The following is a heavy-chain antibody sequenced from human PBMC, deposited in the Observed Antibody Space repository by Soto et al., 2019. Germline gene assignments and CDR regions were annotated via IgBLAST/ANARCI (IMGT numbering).Heavy chain of an antibody. CDR2: IKQDGSEK. CDR1: GFTFSSYW. D-gene: IGHD3-10*01. CDR3: ATTRSYGSGSYYPLDY. V-gene: IGHV3-7*01. Sequence: LRLSCAASGFTFSSYWMSWVRQAPGKGLEWVANIKQDGSEKYYVDSVKGRFTISRDNAKNSLYLQMNSLRAEDTAVYYCATTRSYGSGSYYPLDYWGQGTLVTVSS. J-gene: IGHJ4*02.